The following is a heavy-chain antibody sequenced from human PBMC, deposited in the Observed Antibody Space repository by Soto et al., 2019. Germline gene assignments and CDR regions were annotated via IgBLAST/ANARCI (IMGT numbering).Heavy chain of an antibody. CDR1: GFTFSSYS. CDR3: ARESHYDFWSGPRNWFDP. V-gene: IGHV3-21*01. J-gene: IGHJ5*02. Sequence: GGSLRLSCAASGFTFSSYSMNWVRQAPGKGLEWVSSISSSSSYIYYADSVKGRFTISRDNAKNSLYLQMNSLRAEDTAVYYCARESHYDFWSGPRNWFDPWAQGTLVTVSS. D-gene: IGHD3-3*01. CDR2: ISSSSSYI.